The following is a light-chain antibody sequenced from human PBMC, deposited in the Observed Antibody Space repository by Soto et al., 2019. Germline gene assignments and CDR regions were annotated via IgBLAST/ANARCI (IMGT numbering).Light chain of an antibody. CDR2: DAS. CDR1: QSISSW. CDR3: QQYNSYSHT. V-gene: IGKV1-5*01. J-gene: IGKJ1*01. Sequence: NLMNQAPSALSVSVGDRVTITCRASQSISSWLAWYQQKPGKAPKLLIYDASSLESGVPSRFSGSGSGTEFTLTISSLQPDDFATYYCQQYNSYSHTFGQGTKVDIK.